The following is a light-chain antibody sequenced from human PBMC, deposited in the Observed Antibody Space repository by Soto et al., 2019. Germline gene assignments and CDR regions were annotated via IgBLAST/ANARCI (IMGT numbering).Light chain of an antibody. V-gene: IGLV2-11*01. Sequence: QSALTQPRSVSGSPGQSVTISCTGTSSDVGGYNYVSWYQQHPGKAPKLMIYDVSQRPSGVPDRFSGSKSGNTASLTISGLQSQDEADYYCSSYAGSYTYVFGTGTKGTVL. J-gene: IGLJ1*01. CDR1: SSDVGGYNY. CDR3: SSYAGSYTYV. CDR2: DVS.